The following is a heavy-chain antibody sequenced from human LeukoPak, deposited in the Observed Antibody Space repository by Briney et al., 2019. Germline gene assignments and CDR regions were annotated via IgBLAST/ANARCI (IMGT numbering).Heavy chain of an antibody. Sequence: PSETLSLTCTVSGGSISGFYWSWIRQSPGKGLEWMAYIYYSGSTYSNPSLKSRVTISLDTSKKHFSLKLRSVTAADTAVYYCARDTGYSSSWYAFDMWGPGTTVTVSS. D-gene: IGHD6-13*01. CDR3: ARDTGYSSSWYAFDM. V-gene: IGHV4-59*01. CDR2: IYYSGST. J-gene: IGHJ3*02. CDR1: GGSISGFY.